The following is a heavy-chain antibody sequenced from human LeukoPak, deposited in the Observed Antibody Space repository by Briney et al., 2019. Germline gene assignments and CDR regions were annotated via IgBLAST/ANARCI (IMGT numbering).Heavy chain of an antibody. Sequence: GGSLRLSCAASGFTFSNYWMTWVRQAPGKGLEWVANINRDGSERYYVDSVKGRSTISRDDAKSSLYLQMNSLRAEDTAVYYCARRNAMDVWGQGTTVIVFS. CDR2: INRDGSER. CDR1: GFTFSNYW. V-gene: IGHV3-7*03. J-gene: IGHJ6*02. CDR3: ARRNAMDV.